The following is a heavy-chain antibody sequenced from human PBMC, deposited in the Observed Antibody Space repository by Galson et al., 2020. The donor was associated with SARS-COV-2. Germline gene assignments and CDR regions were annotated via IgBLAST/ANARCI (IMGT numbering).Heavy chain of an antibody. CDR2: ISGSGGST. CDR1: GFTFSNYA. D-gene: IGHD3-16*01. CDR3: AKQTFDYVWGSSNGDYFDY. Sequence: GESLKISCAASGFTFSNYAMSWVRRAPGKGLEWVSAISGSGGSTHYADSVKGRFTISRDNINTLYLQMNGLRPEDTAVYYCAKQTFDYVWGSSNGDYFDYWGQGTLVTVSS. V-gene: IGHV3-23*01. J-gene: IGHJ4*02.